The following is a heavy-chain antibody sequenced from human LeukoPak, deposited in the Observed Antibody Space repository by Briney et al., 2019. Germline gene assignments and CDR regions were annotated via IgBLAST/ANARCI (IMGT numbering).Heavy chain of an antibody. J-gene: IGHJ5*02. CDR2: INPNSGGT. Sequence: GASVTVSCKASGYTFTGYYMHWVRQAPGQGLEWMGWINPNSGGTNYAQTFQGRVTMTRDTSISTAYMEQSRLRSDDTAVYYCAREPQNWFDPWGQGTLVTVSS. V-gene: IGHV1-2*02. CDR3: AREPQNWFDP. CDR1: GYTFTGYY.